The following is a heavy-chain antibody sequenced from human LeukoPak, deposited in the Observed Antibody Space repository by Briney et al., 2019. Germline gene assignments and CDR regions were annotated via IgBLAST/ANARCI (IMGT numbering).Heavy chain of an antibody. Sequence: GGSLRLSCAASGFTFSSYGMHWVRQAPGKGLEWVAVISYDGSNKYYADSVKGRFTISRDNSKNTLYLQMNSLRAEDTAVYYCAKDGGEYSLGFDYWGQGTLVTVSS. J-gene: IGHJ4*02. V-gene: IGHV3-30*18. CDR2: ISYDGSNK. CDR1: GFTFSSYG. CDR3: AKDGGEYSLGFDY. D-gene: IGHD3-16*01.